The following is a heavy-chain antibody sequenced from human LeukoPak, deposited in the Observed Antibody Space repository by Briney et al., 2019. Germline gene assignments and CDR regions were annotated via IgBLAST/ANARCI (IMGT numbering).Heavy chain of an antibody. D-gene: IGHD6-6*01. V-gene: IGHV3-23*01. J-gene: IGHJ4*02. CDR1: GFTFSNSA. CDR2: ISGSGGST. Sequence: PGGSLSLSCAASGFTFSNSAMNWVRQAPGKGLEWVSTISGSGGSTYYAGSVKGRFSISRDNSKNTLYLQMNSLSAEDTAVYYCARDSGGEYRSSSGLFEFDFWGQGTQVIVSS. CDR3: ARDSGGEYRSSSGLFEFDF.